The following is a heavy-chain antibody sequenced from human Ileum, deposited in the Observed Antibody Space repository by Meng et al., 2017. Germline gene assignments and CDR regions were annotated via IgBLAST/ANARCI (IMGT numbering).Heavy chain of an antibody. CDR1: GFTFRNYA. CDR3: GRERRGFYILH. J-gene: IGHJ4*02. CDR2: ISYDGSQK. D-gene: IGHD3-3*02. V-gene: IGHV3-30*01. Sequence: QGQSVGSGGGVVQPGRSRSLSCAASGFTFRNYAMHWVRPAPGKGLEWVALISYDGSQKFYADSVKGRFTISRDDSKSTLFLQMDSLTADDTAVYYCGRERRGFYILHWGQGTLVTVSS.